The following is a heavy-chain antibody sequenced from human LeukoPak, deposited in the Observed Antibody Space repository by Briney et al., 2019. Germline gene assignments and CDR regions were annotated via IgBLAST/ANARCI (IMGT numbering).Heavy chain of an antibody. D-gene: IGHD6-13*01. V-gene: IGHV1-46*01. J-gene: IGHJ6*02. CDR2: INPSGGST. Sequence: ASVKVSCKASGYTFTSYYMHWVRQAPGQGREWMGIINPSGGSTSYAQKFQGRVTMTRDTSTSTVYMELSSLRSEDTAVYYCARDVYSSSWYGYYYYGMDVWGQGTTVTVSS. CDR3: ARDVYSSSWYGYYYYGMDV. CDR1: GYTFTSYY.